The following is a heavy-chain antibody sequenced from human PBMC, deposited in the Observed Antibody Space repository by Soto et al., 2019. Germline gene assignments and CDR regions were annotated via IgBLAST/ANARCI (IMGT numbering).Heavy chain of an antibody. CDR2: IIPIFGTA. V-gene: IGHV1-69*01. CDR1: GGTFSSYA. Sequence: QVQLVQSGAEVKKPGSSVKVSCKASGGTFSSYAISWVRQAPGQGLEWMGGIIPIFGTANYAQKFQGRVTITADESTSTAYMELSRLRSEDTAVYYCARSDRGYDFWSGYVKYGMDVWGQGTTVTVSS. D-gene: IGHD3-3*01. CDR3: ARSDRGYDFWSGYVKYGMDV. J-gene: IGHJ6*02.